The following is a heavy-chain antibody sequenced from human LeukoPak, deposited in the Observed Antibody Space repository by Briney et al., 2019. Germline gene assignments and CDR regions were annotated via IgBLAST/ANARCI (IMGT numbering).Heavy chain of an antibody. CDR3: AKDPYSYGFGTFDY. V-gene: IGHV3-23*01. J-gene: IGHJ4*02. CDR2: ISDSGGSA. CDR1: GFTFSSYA. D-gene: IGHD5-18*01. Sequence: PRGSLRLSCAASGFTFSSYAMSWVRQAPGKGLEWVSTISDSGGSAYYADSVKGRFTISRDNSKNTLYLQINSLRAEQTAVYYCAKDPYSYGFGTFDYWGQGTLVTVSS.